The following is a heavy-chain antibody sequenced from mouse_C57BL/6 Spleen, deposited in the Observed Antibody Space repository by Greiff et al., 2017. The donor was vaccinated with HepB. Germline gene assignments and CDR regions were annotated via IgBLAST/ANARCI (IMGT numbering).Heavy chain of an antibody. V-gene: IGHV1-54*01. CDR1: GYAFTNYL. J-gene: IGHJ2*01. D-gene: IGHD2-2*01. Sequence: VQLQQSGAELVRPGTSVKVSCKASGYAFTNYLIEWVKQRPGQGLEWIGVINPGSGGTNYNEKFKGKATLTADKSSSTAYMQLSSLTSEDSAVYFCARRGGYPDYWGQGTTLTVSS. CDR2: INPGSGGT. CDR3: ARRGGYPDY.